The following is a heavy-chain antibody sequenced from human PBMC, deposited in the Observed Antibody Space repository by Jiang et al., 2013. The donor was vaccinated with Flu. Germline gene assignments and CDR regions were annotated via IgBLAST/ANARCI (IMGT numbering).Heavy chain of an antibody. D-gene: IGHD6-19*01. CDR1: GGSFSGYY. V-gene: IGHV4-34*01. CDR3: ARLDNRLEIAVAAIDY. CDR2: INHSGST. J-gene: IGHJ4*02. Sequence: LLKPSETLSLTCAVYGGSFSGYYWSWIRQPPGKGLEWIGEINHSGSTNYNPSLKSRVTISVDTSKNQFSLKLSSVTAADTAVYYCARLDNRLEIAVAAIDYWGQGTLVTVSS.